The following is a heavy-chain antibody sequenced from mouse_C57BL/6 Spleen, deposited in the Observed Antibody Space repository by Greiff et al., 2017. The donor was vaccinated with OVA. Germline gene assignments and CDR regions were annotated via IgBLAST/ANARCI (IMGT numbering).Heavy chain of an antibody. CDR1: GYTFTDYE. CDR3: TRTLSPFITTVVAPFAY. V-gene: IGHV1-15*01. CDR2: IDPKTVGT. D-gene: IGHD1-1*01. Sequence: VQLQQSGAELVRPGASVTLSCKASGYTFTDYEMHWVKQTPVHGLEWIGAIDPKTVGTAYNQKFTGKAILTADKSSSTAYMELRSLTSEDSAVYYCTRTLSPFITTVVAPFAYWGQGTLVTVSA. J-gene: IGHJ3*01.